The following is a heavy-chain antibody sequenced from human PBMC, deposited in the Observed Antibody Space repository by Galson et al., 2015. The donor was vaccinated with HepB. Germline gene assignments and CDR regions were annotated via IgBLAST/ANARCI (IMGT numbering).Heavy chain of an antibody. J-gene: IGHJ4*02. Sequence: SLRLSCAASGFTFSNYAMSWVRQAPGKGLEWVSGIYPSEQTTYYADSVKGRFTISRDNSKNTVYLQMNRLRAEDTAVYFCAKDFCRADNCDPFDYWGQGTLVTVSS. CDR3: AKDFCRADNCDPFDY. D-gene: IGHD3-3*01. CDR2: IYPSEQTT. V-gene: IGHV3-23*05. CDR1: GFTFSNYA.